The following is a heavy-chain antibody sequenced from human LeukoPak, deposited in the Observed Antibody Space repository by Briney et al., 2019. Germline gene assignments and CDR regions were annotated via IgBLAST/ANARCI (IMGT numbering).Heavy chain of an antibody. D-gene: IGHD3-10*02. Sequence: PGGSLRLSCAASGVTFSSYGMSWGRQAPGKGLEWVSAISGSGGSTYYSDSVKGRFTISRDNAKNALYLQMNSLRAEDTAVYYCAELGITMIGGVWGKGTTVTISS. CDR3: AELGITMIGGV. V-gene: IGHV3-23*01. CDR1: GVTFSSYG. J-gene: IGHJ6*04. CDR2: ISGSGGST.